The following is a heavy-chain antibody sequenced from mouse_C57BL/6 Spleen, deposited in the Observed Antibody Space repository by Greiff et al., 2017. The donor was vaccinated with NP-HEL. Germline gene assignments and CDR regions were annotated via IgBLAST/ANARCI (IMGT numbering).Heavy chain of an antibody. Sequence: QVQLQQPGAELVKPGASVKLSCKASGYTFTSYWMQWVKQRPGQGLEWIGEIDPSDSYTNYNQKFKGKATLTVDTSSSTAYMQLSSLTSEDSAVYYCARFRSNYTYYAMDYWGQGTSVTVSS. D-gene: IGHD2-5*01. CDR2: IDPSDSYT. CDR1: GYTFTSYW. V-gene: IGHV1-50*01. CDR3: ARFRSNYTYYAMDY. J-gene: IGHJ4*01.